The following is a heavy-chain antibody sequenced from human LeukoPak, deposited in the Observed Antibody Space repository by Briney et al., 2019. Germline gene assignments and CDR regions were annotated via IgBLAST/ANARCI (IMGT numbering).Heavy chain of an antibody. J-gene: IGHJ3*02. CDR2: ISRSGSYS. V-gene: IGHV3-21*03. CDR1: GFNFSDYS. D-gene: IGHD2-21*01. CDR3: TTDVEALALNAFDI. Sequence: GGSLRLSCAASGFNFSDYSMNWVRQAPGKGLEWVSSISRSGSYSYSADSVKGRFTISRDNSKNTLYLQMNSLKTEDTAEYYCTTDVEALALNAFDIWGQGTMVTVSS.